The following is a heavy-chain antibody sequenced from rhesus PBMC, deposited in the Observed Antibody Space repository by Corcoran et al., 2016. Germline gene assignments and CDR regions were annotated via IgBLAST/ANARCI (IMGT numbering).Heavy chain of an antibody. J-gene: IGHJ4*01. CDR2: INKKSNNNET. CDR1: GFTFSSSA. V-gene: IGHV3-118*01. Sequence: EVQLLESGGGLVQPGGSLRLSCAASGFTFSSSAMHWVRQPPGKGMVWVGRINKKSNNNETGKAGSVTGRFNISRDDSKNTAYLQRKSLKTEDTAVYYCARDYWSGIYCYVEYFDYWGQGVLVTVSS. CDR3: ARDYWSGIYCYVEYFDY. D-gene: IGHD2-27*01.